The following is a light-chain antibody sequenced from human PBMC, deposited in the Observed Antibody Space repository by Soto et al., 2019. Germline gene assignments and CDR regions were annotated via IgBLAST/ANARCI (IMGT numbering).Light chain of an antibody. Sequence: EIVMTQSTVTLSVSPGERATLSWAASQSVNNNVAWYQHKNVQAPRLLIYATSTRATGIPARFSGSGSGTEFNLTISSLQSEDFAVYYCQHYNNWPLTFGGGTKVDIK. CDR3: QHYNNWPLT. CDR2: ATS. CDR1: QSVNNN. J-gene: IGKJ4*01. V-gene: IGKV3-15*01.